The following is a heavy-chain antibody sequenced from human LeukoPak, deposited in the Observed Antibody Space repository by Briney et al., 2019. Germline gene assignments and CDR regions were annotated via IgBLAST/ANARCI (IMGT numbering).Heavy chain of an antibody. J-gene: IGHJ4*02. CDR1: GFTFSSYA. CDR3: ANTRTDFWSGYYPNFDY. D-gene: IGHD3-3*01. CDR2: ISGSGGST. Sequence: PGGFLRLSCAASGFTFSSYAMSWVRQAPGKGLEWVSAISGSGGSTYYADSVKGRFTISRDNSKNTLYLQMNSLRAEDTAVYYCANTRTDFWSGYYPNFDYWGQGTLVTVSS. V-gene: IGHV3-23*01.